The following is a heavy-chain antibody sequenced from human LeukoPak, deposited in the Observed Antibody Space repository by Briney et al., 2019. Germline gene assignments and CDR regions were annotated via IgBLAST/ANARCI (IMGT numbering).Heavy chain of an antibody. CDR1: GYTFTSYD. CDR3: ARGPREEVARAFDN. D-gene: IGHD2-15*01. Sequence: ASVKVSCKASGYTFTSYDINWVRQATGQGLEWMGWMNPNSGNTGYAQKFQGRVTMTRNTSISTAYMELSSLRSEDTAVYYCARGPREEVARAFDNWGQGTMVTVSS. V-gene: IGHV1-8*01. CDR2: MNPNSGNT. J-gene: IGHJ3*02.